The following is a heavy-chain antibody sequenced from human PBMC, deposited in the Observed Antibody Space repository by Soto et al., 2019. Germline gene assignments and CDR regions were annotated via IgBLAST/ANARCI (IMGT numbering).Heavy chain of an antibody. CDR2: VYSSGTT. J-gene: IGHJ6*02. D-gene: IGHD5-18*01. V-gene: IGHV3-53*02. Sequence: EVQLVETGGGLIQPGGSLSLSCAASGLAVTSNYMSWVRQAPGKGLEWVSIVYSSGTTYYADSVKGRFTFSRDKSKKTKYLQMRNLRAEDTAVYYCARVDTYDYYYSMDVWGQGTTVTVSS. CDR3: ARVDTYDYYYSMDV. CDR1: GLAVTSNY.